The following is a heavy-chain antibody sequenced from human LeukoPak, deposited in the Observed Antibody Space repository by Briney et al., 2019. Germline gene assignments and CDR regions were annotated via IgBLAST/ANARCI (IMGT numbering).Heavy chain of an antibody. Sequence: SETLSLTCTVSGGSISSSSYYWGWIRQPPGKGLEWIGSIYYSGSTYYNPSLKSRVTIPVDTSKNQFSLKLSSVTAADTAVYYCASGSGTAFDYWGQGTLVTVSS. D-gene: IGHD1/OR15-1a*01. CDR3: ASGSGTAFDY. J-gene: IGHJ4*02. CDR1: GGSISSSSYY. V-gene: IGHV4-39*01. CDR2: IYYSGST.